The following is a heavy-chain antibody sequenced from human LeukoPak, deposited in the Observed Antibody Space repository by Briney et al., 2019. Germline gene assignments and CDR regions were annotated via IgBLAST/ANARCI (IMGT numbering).Heavy chain of an antibody. D-gene: IGHD3-3*01. Sequence: PSETLSLTCTVSGYSISSGYYWGWIRQPPGKGLEWIGSIYHSGSTYYNPSLKSRVTISVDTSKNQFSLKLSSVTAADTAVYYCAREGDFWSGYQPRGYFDYWGQGTLVTVSS. CDR3: AREGDFWSGYQPRGYFDY. CDR2: IYHSGST. CDR1: GYSISSGYY. J-gene: IGHJ4*02. V-gene: IGHV4-38-2*02.